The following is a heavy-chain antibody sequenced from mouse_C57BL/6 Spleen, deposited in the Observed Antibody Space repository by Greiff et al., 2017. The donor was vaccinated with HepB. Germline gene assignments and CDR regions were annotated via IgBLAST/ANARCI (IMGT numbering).Heavy chain of an antibody. V-gene: IGHV1-52*01. J-gene: IGHJ3*01. Sequence: VKQSCKASGYTFTSYWMHWVKQRPIQGLEWIGNIDPSDSETHYNQKFKDKATLTVDKSSSTAYMQLSSLTSEDSAVYYCASDSSGYAWFAYWGQGTLVTVSA. CDR3: ASDSSGYAWFAY. CDR2: IDPSDSET. D-gene: IGHD3-2*02. CDR1: GYTFTSYW.